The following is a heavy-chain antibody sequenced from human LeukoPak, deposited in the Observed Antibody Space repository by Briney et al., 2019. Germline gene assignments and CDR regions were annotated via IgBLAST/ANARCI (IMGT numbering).Heavy chain of an antibody. CDR3: ARSGQQRNWFDS. Sequence: PSETLSLTCTLSGGSISSSSYYWGWIRQPPGKGLEWIGNIYYSGTTYYNPSLKSRVTISVDTSKNQFSLKVSSVTAADRAVYYCARSGQQRNWFDSWGQGTLVTVSS. CDR1: GGSISSSSYY. CDR2: IYYSGTT. D-gene: IGHD1-1*01. V-gene: IGHV4-39*01. J-gene: IGHJ5*01.